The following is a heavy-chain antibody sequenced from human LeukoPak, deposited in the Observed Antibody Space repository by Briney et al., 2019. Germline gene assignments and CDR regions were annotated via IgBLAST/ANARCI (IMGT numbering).Heavy chain of an antibody. Sequence: GGSLRLSCAASGFSGSAMHWVRQASGKGLEWVGRIRSKANSYATAYAASVKGRFTISRDDSKNTAYLQMNSLKTEDTAVYYCGSGSNIDYWDQGTLVTVSS. CDR2: IRSKANSYAT. CDR3: GSGSNIDY. CDR1: GFSGSA. V-gene: IGHV3-73*01. D-gene: IGHD1-26*01. J-gene: IGHJ4*02.